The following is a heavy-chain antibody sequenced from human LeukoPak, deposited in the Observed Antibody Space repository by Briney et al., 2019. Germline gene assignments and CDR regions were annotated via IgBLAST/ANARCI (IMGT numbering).Heavy chain of an antibody. Sequence: LVKVSCKASGGTFSSYAISWVRQAPGQGLEWMGGIIPIFGTANYAQKFQGRVTITADESTSTAYMELSSLRSEDTAVYYCARALPRAYCSSTSCYVNWFDPWGQGTLVTVSS. CDR3: ARALPRAYCSSTSCYVNWFDP. CDR1: GGTFSSYA. D-gene: IGHD2-2*01. V-gene: IGHV1-69*01. J-gene: IGHJ5*02. CDR2: IIPIFGTA.